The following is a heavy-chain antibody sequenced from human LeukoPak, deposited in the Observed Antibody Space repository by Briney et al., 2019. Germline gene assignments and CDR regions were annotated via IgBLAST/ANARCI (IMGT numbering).Heavy chain of an antibody. Sequence: GASVKVSCKASGYTFTSYAMNWVRQAPGQGLEWMGIINPSGGSTSYAQKFQGRVTMTRDTSTSTVYMELSSLRSEDTAVYYCARDHSYTELDYWGQGTLVTVSS. D-gene: IGHD3-16*02. CDR2: INPSGGST. CDR1: GYTFTSYA. V-gene: IGHV1-46*01. J-gene: IGHJ4*02. CDR3: ARDHSYTELDY.